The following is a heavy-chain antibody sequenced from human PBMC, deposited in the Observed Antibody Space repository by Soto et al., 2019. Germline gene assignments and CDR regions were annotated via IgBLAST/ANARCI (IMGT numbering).Heavy chain of an antibody. D-gene: IGHD2-21*02. CDR3: ARAIRSYCGGDCYPIFDS. V-gene: IGHV4-31*03. CDR1: GGSISSGGYY. Sequence: SETLSLTCTVSGGSISSGGYYWSWIRQHPGKGLEWIGYIYYSGSTYYNPSLKSRVTISVDTSKNQFSLKLSSVTAADTAVYYCARAIRSYCGGDCYPIFDSWGQGTPVTVSS. J-gene: IGHJ4*02. CDR2: IYYSGST.